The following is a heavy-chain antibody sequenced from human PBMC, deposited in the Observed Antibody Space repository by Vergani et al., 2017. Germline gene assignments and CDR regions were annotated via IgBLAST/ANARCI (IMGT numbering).Heavy chain of an antibody. J-gene: IGHJ6*02. V-gene: IGHV1-18*01. Sequence: QVQLVQSGAEVKKPGASVKVSCKASGYTFTSYGISWVRQAPGQGLEWMGWISAYNGNTNYAQKLQGRVTMNTDTSTSTAYMELRSLSSDDTAVYYCARVGSRWYNGDYYYGMDVWGQGTTVTVSS. CDR2: ISAYNGNT. CDR3: ARVGSRWYNGDYYYGMDV. CDR1: GYTFTSYG. D-gene: IGHD6-13*01.